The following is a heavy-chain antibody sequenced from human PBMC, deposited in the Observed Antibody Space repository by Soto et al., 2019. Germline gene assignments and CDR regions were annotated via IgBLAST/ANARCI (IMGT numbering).Heavy chain of an antibody. CDR3: ARELLFYDSDGFSWEDAFDI. CDR2: IYQSGST. CDR1: GASLSSSAYA. V-gene: IGHV4-30-2*01. J-gene: IGHJ3*02. Sequence: SETLSLTCPVSGASLSSSAYAWSWIRQPPGKGLEWIGFIYQSGSTYYNPSLKSRVTMSLDRPKNQFSLKLSSVTAADTAVYSCARELLFYDSDGFSWEDAFDIWGQGTMVTVSS. D-gene: IGHD3-22*01.